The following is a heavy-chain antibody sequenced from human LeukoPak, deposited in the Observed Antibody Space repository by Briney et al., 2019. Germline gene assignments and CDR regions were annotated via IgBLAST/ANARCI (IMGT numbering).Heavy chain of an antibody. CDR2: ISYDGSNK. J-gene: IGHJ4*02. CDR3: ARDTGDY. V-gene: IGHV3-30-3*01. Sequence: GRSLRLSCAASGFTFSSYAMHWVRQAPGKGLEWVAVISYDGSNKYYADSVKGRFTISRDNSKNTLYLQMNSLRAEDTAVYYCARDTGDYWGQGTLVTVSS. CDR1: GFTFSSYA. D-gene: IGHD3-10*01.